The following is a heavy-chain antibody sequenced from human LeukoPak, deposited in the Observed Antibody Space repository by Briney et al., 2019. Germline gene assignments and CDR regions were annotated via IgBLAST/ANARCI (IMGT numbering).Heavy chain of an antibody. CDR3: AKDGRGGYSYGSYFDY. D-gene: IGHD5-18*01. Sequence: PGGSLRLSYAASGFTFTDYAMSWVRQAPGKGLEWVSAISASGVSTYYADSVKGRFTISRDNSKDTLYLQMNSLRAEDTALYYCAKDGRGGYSYGSYFDYWGQGILVTVSS. CDR2: ISASGVST. J-gene: IGHJ4*02. V-gene: IGHV3-23*01. CDR1: GFTFTDYA.